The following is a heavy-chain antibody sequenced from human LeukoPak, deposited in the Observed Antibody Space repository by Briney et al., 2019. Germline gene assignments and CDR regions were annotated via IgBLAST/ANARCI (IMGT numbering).Heavy chain of an antibody. CDR1: GGSVSSGSYY. CDR2: IYYSGST. CDR3: ATMPAYSGYEFDY. J-gene: IGHJ4*02. Sequence: SETLSLTCTVSGGSVSSGSYYWCWIRQPPGKGLEWIAYIYYSGSTNYNPSLKSRVTISVDTSKNQFSLKLTSVTAADTAVYYCATMPAYSGYEFDYWGQGTLVTVSS. D-gene: IGHD5-12*01. V-gene: IGHV4-61*01.